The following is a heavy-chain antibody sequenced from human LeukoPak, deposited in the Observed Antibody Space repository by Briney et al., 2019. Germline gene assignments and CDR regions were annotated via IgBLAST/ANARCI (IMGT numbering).Heavy chain of an antibody. V-gene: IGHV4-31*03. CDR2: IYYSGST. CDR1: GGSISSGGYY. Sequence: SETLSLTCTVSGGSISSGGYYWSWICQHPGKGLEWIGYIYYSGSTYYNPSLKSRVTISVDTSKNQFSLKLSSVTAADTAVYYCARVGMVTTEAFDYWGQGTLVTVSS. CDR3: ARVGMVTTEAFDY. D-gene: IGHD4-17*01. J-gene: IGHJ4*02.